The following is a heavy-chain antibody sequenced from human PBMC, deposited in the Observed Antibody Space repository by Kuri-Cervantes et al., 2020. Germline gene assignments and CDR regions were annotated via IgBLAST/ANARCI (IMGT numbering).Heavy chain of an antibody. D-gene: IGHD6-13*01. CDR3: AGSSWSHAAFDI. CDR1: GFTFSNAW. CDR2: ISYDGSNK. V-gene: IGHV3-30-3*01. J-gene: IGHJ3*02. Sequence: GGSLRLSCAASGFTFSNAWMSWVRQAPGKGLEWVAVISYDGSNKYCADSVKGRFTISRDNSKNSLYLQMNSLRAEDTAVYYCAGSSWSHAAFDIWGQGTMVTVSS.